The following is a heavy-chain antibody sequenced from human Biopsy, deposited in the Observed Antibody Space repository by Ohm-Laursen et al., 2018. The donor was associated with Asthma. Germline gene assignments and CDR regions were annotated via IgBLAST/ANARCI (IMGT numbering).Heavy chain of an antibody. CDR2: MYYSGSA. V-gene: IGHV4-39*01. D-gene: IGHD3-22*01. Sequence: PPGTLSLTCSVSGGAIRASGYYWGWIRQPPGKGLEWIGSMYYSGSANYNPSLESRVTISVDTSKNQFSLKLSSVTAADTAVYFCARHQEAASYHYDGSIAYWGQGIPVTVSS. J-gene: IGHJ4*02. CDR1: GGAIRASGYY. CDR3: ARHQEAASYHYDGSIAY.